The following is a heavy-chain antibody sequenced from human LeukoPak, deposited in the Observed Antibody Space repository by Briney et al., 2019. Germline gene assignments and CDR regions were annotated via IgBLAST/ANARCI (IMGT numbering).Heavy chain of an antibody. J-gene: IGHJ3*01. CDR1: GLTVTNAW. V-gene: IGHV3-74*01. Sequence: GGSLRLSCSASGLTVTNAWMNWVRQAPGEGLVWVSRIDPDDSGSTYADSVKGRFTISRDNAKNTLWLQMNSLRADDTAVYYCAGVRAGGNRAFDVWGQGTVVAVSS. CDR3: AGVRAGGNRAFDV. CDR2: IDPDDSGS. D-gene: IGHD4-23*01.